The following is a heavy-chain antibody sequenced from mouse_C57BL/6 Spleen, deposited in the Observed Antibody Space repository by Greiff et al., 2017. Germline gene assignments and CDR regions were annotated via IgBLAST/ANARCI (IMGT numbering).Heavy chain of an antibody. CDR3: ARCITTVVEFDY. Sequence: QVQLQQPGAELVKPGASVKMSCKASGYTFTSYWITWVKQRPGQGLEWIGDIYPGSGSTNYNEKFKSKATLTVDTSSSTAYMQLSSLTSEDSAVYYCARCITTVVEFDYWGQGTTLTVSS. CDR1: GYTFTSYW. V-gene: IGHV1-55*01. J-gene: IGHJ2*01. CDR2: IYPGSGST. D-gene: IGHD1-1*01.